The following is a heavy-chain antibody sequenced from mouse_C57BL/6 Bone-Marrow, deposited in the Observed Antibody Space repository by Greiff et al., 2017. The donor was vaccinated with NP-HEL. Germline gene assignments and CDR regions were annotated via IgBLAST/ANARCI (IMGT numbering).Heavy chain of an antibody. Sequence: QVQLQQPGAELVKPGASVKLSRKASGYTFTSYWMHWVKQRPGQGLEWIGMIHPNSGSTNYNEKFKSKATLTVDKSSSTAYMQLSSLTSEDSAVYYCASDDGYYADYFDYWGQGTTLTVSS. J-gene: IGHJ2*01. CDR2: IHPNSGST. V-gene: IGHV1-64*01. D-gene: IGHD2-3*01. CDR1: GYTFTSYW. CDR3: ASDDGYYADYFDY.